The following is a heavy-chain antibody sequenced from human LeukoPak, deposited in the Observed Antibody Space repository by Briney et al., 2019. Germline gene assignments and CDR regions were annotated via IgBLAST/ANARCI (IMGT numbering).Heavy chain of an antibody. CDR1: GGSISSGSYY. CDR2: IYTSGST. V-gene: IGHV4-61*02. J-gene: IGHJ3*02. D-gene: IGHD6-19*01. CDR3: AREFVAVPWAFDI. Sequence: SQTLSPTCTVSGGSISSGSYYWSWIRQPAGKGLEWIGRIYTSGSTNYNPSLKSRVTISVDTSKNQFSLKLSSVTAADTAVYYCAREFVAVPWAFDIWGQGTMVTVSS.